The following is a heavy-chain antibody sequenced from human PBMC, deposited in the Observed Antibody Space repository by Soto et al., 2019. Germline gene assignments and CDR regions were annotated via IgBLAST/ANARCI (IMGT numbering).Heavy chain of an antibody. CDR2: INHSGST. CDR3: AREQQLVPDISYYYYGMDV. D-gene: IGHD6-6*01. J-gene: IGHJ6*02. CDR1: GGSFSGYY. V-gene: IGHV4-34*01. Sequence: SETLSLTCAVYGGSFSGYYWSWIRQPPGKGLEWIGEINHSGSTNYNPSLKSRVTISVDTSKNQFSLKLSSVTAADTAVYYCAREQQLVPDISYYYYGMDVWGRGTTVTVSS.